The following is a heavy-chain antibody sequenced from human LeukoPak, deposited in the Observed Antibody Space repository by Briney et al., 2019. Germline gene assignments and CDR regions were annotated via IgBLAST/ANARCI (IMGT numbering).Heavy chain of an antibody. CDR3: GRTVTVTTGYFDY. D-gene: IGHD4-17*01. Sequence: SETLSLSCTVSGGSITSYNYYWGWIRQPPGKGLEWIGSISYTESTYYNPSLKSRVTISVDTSKNQFSLTLSSVTAADTPMYYCGRTVTVTTGYFDYWGRGTLVTVSS. J-gene: IGHJ4*02. CDR1: GGSITSYNYY. CDR2: ISYTEST. V-gene: IGHV4-39*01.